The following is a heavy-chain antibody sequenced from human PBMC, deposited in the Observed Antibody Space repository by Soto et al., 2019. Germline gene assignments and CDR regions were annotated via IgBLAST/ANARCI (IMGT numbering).Heavy chain of an antibody. D-gene: IGHD1-26*01. CDR2: ISSSSSYT. CDR1: GFTFSDYY. Sequence: QVQLVESGGGLVKPGGSLRLSCAASGFTFSDYYMSWIRQAPGKGLEWISYISSSSSYTNYADSVKGRFTISRDNAKNTLYLQMNSLRAEDTAVYYCARDPYSGRSYSDYWGQGTLVTVSS. CDR3: ARDPYSGRSYSDY. J-gene: IGHJ4*02. V-gene: IGHV3-11*05.